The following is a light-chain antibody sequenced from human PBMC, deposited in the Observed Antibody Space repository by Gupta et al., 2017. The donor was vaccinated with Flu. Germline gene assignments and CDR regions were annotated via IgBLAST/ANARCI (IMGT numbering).Light chain of an antibody. V-gene: IGKV3-11*01. CDR3: QQRSNWPWS. CDR1: QSVSSY. Sequence: EIVLTQSPATLSLSPGERATLSCRASQSVSSYLAWYQQKPGQAPRRLIYDASNRATGIPARFSGSGSGTDFTLTISSLEPEDFAVYYCQQRSNWPWSFGQGTKLEIK. CDR2: DAS. J-gene: IGKJ2*04.